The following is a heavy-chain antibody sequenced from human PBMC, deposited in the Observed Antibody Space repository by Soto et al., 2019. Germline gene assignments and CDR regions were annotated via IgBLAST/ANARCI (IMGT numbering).Heavy chain of an antibody. V-gene: IGHV3-23*01. CDR1: GFTFNSYA. Sequence: VQLLESGGGLVQPGGSLRLSCAASGFTFNSYAMTWVRQAPGKGLEWVSSISGSGDSTYYADSVKGRFTISRDNSKNTLYLQMNSLRAEDTAVYYCAKDLCSGGSCYSSFDCWGQGTLVTVSS. CDR2: ISGSGDST. J-gene: IGHJ4*02. CDR3: AKDLCSGGSCYSSFDC. D-gene: IGHD2-15*01.